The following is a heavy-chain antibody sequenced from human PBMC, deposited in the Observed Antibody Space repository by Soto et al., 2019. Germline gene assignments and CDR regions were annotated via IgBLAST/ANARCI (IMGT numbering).Heavy chain of an antibody. CDR2: IDPSDSYT. CDR1: GYSFTSYW. J-gene: IGHJ6*02. V-gene: IGHV5-10-1*01. CDR3: ASLKGYSSSWYPYDYYGMGG. D-gene: IGHD6-13*01. Sequence: PGESLSISCKGSGYSFTSYWIRLARQMLGKGLEWMGRIDPSDSYTNYSPSFQGHVTISADKSISTAYLQWSSLKASDTAMYYCASLKGYSSSWYPYDYYGMGGWGQGTTVSVS.